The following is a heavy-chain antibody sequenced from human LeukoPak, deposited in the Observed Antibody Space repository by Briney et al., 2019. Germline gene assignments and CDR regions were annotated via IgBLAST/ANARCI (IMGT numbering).Heavy chain of an antibody. V-gene: IGHV4-59*01. CDR1: GGSIRGYF. J-gene: IGHJ4*02. CDR3: AMAYSSSWYYFDY. CDR2: IYYSGST. D-gene: IGHD6-13*01. Sequence: PSETLSLTCTVSGGSIRGYFWTWLRQPPGQGLEWIGYIYYSGSTNYNPSLNRRVTIAVDTSKNQFSLRLSSVTAADTAVYYCAMAYSSSWYYFDYWGQGTLVTVSS.